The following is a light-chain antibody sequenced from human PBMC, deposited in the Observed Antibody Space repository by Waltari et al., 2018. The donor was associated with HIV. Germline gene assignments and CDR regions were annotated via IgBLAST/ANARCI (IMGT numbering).Light chain of an antibody. CDR1: QSVLYSSSNKNS. CDR2: WAS. J-gene: IGKJ2*01. Sequence: DIVMTQSPDSLTVSLGERATINCKSSQSVLYSSSNKNSLAWYQQKPGHPPKLLIYWASTREPGVPDRFSGSGSGTVFTLTISSLQAEDVAVYYCQQYYNTPYTFGPGTKVEIK. CDR3: QQYYNTPYT. V-gene: IGKV4-1*01.